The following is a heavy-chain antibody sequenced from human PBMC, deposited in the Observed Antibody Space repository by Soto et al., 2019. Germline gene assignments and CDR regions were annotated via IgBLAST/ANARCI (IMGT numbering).Heavy chain of an antibody. CDR3: ARLAYTSGFTFDY. J-gene: IGHJ4*02. Sequence: WTWIRQPPGERLEWIGYIYYNGNTNYNSSLKSRVTISIDTSKNQFSLKLHSVTAADTAVYFCARLAYTSGFTFDYWGRGTLVTVSS. CDR2: IYYNGNT. V-gene: IGHV4-61*07. D-gene: IGHD5-18*01.